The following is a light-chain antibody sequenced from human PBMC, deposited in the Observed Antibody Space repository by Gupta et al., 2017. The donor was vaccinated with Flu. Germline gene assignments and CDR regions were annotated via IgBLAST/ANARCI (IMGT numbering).Light chain of an antibody. J-gene: IGKJ4*01. Sequence: ERGAPSCRASQNVRRTCLAWYQQKPGQAPRLLIYGESRRATGIPDRFSGSGSGTDFTLTISRLEPEDFAVYYCQQYANSPLTFGGGTKVEIK. CDR3: QQYANSPLT. V-gene: IGKV3-20*01. CDR1: QNVRRTC. CDR2: GES.